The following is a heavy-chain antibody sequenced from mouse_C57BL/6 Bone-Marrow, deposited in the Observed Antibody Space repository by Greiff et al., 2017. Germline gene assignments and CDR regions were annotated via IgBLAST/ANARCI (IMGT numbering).Heavy chain of an antibody. D-gene: IGHD1-1*01. V-gene: IGHV14-2*01. CDR1: GFNIKDYY. J-gene: IGHJ4*01. CDR2: IDPEDGET. Sequence: EVQLVESGAELVKPGASVKLSCTASGFNIKDYYMHWVKQRTEQGLEWIGRIDPEDGETKYAPNFQGKATITADTSSNTAYLQLSSLTSEDTAVYYCASFYYYGSRRMDYWGQGTSVTVSS. CDR3: ASFYYYGSRRMDY.